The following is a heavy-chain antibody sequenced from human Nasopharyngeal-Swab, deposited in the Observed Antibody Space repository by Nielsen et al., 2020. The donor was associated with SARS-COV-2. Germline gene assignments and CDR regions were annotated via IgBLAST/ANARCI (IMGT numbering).Heavy chain of an antibody. CDR1: GGSISSYY. Sequence: SETLSPTCAVSGGSISSYYCSWIRQPAGKGLEWIGRIYTSGSTNYNPSLKSRVTMSVDTSKNQFSLKLSSVTAADTAVYYCARDLIGGVELRFLEWLSAGGFDPWGQGTLVTVSS. D-gene: IGHD3-3*01. V-gene: IGHV4-4*07. CDR3: ARDLIGGVELRFLEWLSAGGFDP. CDR2: IYTSGST. J-gene: IGHJ5*02.